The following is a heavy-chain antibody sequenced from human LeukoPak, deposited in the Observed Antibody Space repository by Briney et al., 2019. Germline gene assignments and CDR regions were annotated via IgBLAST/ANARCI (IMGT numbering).Heavy chain of an antibody. CDR2: ISGSGGST. CDR3: AKDGQQWLVGFGDYYYGMDV. V-gene: IGHV3-23*01. Sequence: GGSLRLSCAASGFTFSSYAMSWVRQAPGKGLEWVSAISGSGGSTYYADSVKGRSTISRDNSKNTLYLQMNSLRAEDTAVYYCAKDGQQWLVGFGDYYYGMDVWGQGTTVTVSS. CDR1: GFTFSSYA. D-gene: IGHD6-19*01. J-gene: IGHJ6*02.